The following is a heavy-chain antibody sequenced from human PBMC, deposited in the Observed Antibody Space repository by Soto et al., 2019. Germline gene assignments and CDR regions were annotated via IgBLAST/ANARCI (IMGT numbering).Heavy chain of an antibody. J-gene: IGHJ4*02. CDR1: GGSISSYYW. V-gene: IGHV2-5*08. CDR2: IYWDDDK. D-gene: IGHD6-6*01. Sequence: TLSLTCTVSGGSISSYYWSWIRQPPGKALEWLALIYWDDDKRYSPSLNSRLTITKDTSKNQVVLTMTNMDPVDTATYYCAHSRPPRLLDYWGQGTLVTVSS. CDR3: AHSRPPRLLDY.